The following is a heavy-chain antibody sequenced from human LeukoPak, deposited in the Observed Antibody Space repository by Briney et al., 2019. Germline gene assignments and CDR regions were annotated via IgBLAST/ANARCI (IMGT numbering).Heavy chain of an antibody. Sequence: ASVKVSCKASGYSFKDFYMSWVRQAPGQGLEWMGWNNHRNGDRAYAQKFQGRVTMTMDTSISTAYMELTRLRSDDTAVYYCARDRGSGWLIDDYWGQGTLVTVSS. CDR1: GYSFKDFY. D-gene: IGHD6-19*01. V-gene: IGHV1-2*02. CDR2: NNHRNGDR. J-gene: IGHJ4*02. CDR3: ARDRGSGWLIDDY.